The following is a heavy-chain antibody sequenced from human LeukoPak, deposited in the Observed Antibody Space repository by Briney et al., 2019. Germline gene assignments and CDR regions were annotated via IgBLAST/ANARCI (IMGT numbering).Heavy chain of an antibody. V-gene: IGHV1-69*13. CDR2: IIPIFGTA. CDR1: GGIFSSYA. CDR3: AREVITFGGVIVRTYYFDY. D-gene: IGHD3-16*02. Sequence: ASVKVSCKASGGIFSSYAISWVRQAPGQGLEWMGGIIPIFGTANYAQKFQGRVTITADESTSTAYMELSSLRSEDTAVYYCAREVITFGGVIVRTYYFDYWGQGTLVTVSS. J-gene: IGHJ4*02.